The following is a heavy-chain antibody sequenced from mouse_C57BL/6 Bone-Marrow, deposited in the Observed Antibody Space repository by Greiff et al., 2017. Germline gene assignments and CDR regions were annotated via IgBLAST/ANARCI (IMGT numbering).Heavy chain of an antibody. D-gene: IGHD1-1*02. Sequence: QVQLQQSGAELVKPGASVKLSCKASGYTFTSYWMQWVKQRPGQGLEWIGEIDPSDSYTNYNQKCKGKATLTVDTSSSTAYMQLSSLTSEDSAVYYCARDYGGAMDYWGQGTSVTVSS. J-gene: IGHJ4*01. CDR3: ARDYGGAMDY. V-gene: IGHV1-50*01. CDR1: GYTFTSYW. CDR2: IDPSDSYT.